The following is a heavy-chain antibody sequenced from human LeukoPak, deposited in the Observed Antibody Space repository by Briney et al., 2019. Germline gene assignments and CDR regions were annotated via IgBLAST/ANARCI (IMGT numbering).Heavy chain of an antibody. D-gene: IGHD2-15*01. CDR1: GFTFTGYY. V-gene: IGHV1-2*02. CDR2: INPNSGGT. CDR3: AREGCGSCYSDWFDP. J-gene: IGHJ5*02. Sequence: ASVKVSRKASGFTFTGYYMHWVRQAPGQGLEWMGWINPNSGGTNYAQKFQGRVTMTRDTSISTAYMELSRLRSDDTAVYYCAREGCGSCYSDWFDPWGQGTLVTVSS.